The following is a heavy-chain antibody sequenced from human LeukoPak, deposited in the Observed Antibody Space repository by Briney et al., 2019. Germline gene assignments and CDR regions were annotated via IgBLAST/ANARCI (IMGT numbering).Heavy chain of an antibody. Sequence: ASETLSLTCTVSGGSISSYYWSWIRQPPGKGLEWIGYIYYSGSTNYNPYLKSRVTISVDTSKNQFSLKLSSVTAADTAVYYCARVKKYSSSSGTNYFHMDVWGKGTTVTVSS. CDR3: ARVKKYSSSSGTNYFHMDV. V-gene: IGHV4-59*01. CDR1: GGSISSYY. CDR2: IYYSGST. J-gene: IGHJ6*03. D-gene: IGHD6-6*01.